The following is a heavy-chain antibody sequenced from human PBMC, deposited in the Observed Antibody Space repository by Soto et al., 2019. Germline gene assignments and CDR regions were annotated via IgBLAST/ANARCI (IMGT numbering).Heavy chain of an antibody. Sequence: PSETLSLTCAVYGGSFSGYYWSWIRQPPGKGLEWIGEINHSGSTNYNPSLKSRVTISVDTSKNQFSLKLSSVTAADTAVYYCARGDSSSWDFDYWGQGTLVTVSS. J-gene: IGHJ4*02. CDR2: INHSGST. CDR3: ARGDSSSWDFDY. CDR1: GGSFSGYY. D-gene: IGHD6-13*01. V-gene: IGHV4-34*01.